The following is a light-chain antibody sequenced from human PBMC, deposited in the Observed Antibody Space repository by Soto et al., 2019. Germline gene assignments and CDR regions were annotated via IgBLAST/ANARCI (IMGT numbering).Light chain of an antibody. CDR2: LGS. Sequence: EIVMTQSPLSLPVTPGEPASISCRSSQSLLHSNGYNYLDWYLQKPGQSPQVLIYLGSNRASGVPDRFSGSVSGTDFTLKISRVEAEGVGIYYCMQGLQTPPIFGPGTKVDIK. CDR1: QSLLHSNGYNY. CDR3: MQGLQTPPI. V-gene: IGKV2-28*01. J-gene: IGKJ3*01.